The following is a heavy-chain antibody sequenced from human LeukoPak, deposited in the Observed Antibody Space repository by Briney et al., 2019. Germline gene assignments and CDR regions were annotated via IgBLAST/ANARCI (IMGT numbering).Heavy chain of an antibody. Sequence: GGSLILSCAASGFTFSSYGMHWVRQAPGKGLEWVAFIRYDGSNKYYADSVKGRFTISRDNSKNTLYLQMNSLRAEDTAVYYCAKDPGLVYYYMDVWGKGTTVTVSS. J-gene: IGHJ6*03. V-gene: IGHV3-30*02. CDR3: AKDPGLVYYYMDV. CDR1: GFTFSSYG. D-gene: IGHD3/OR15-3a*01. CDR2: IRYDGSNK.